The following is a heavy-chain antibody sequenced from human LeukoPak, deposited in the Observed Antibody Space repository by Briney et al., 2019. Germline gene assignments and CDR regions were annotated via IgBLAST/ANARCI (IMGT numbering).Heavy chain of an antibody. CDR3: ARGGKYGCSGGSCYSDY. J-gene: IGHJ4*02. CDR1: GYMFTDYY. V-gene: IGHV1-2*02. Sequence: ASVKVSCKASGYMFTDYYLHWVRQAPGQGLEWMGWIKAESGRTHYAQKFQGGVTMTRDTSISTAYMELSRLRSVDTALYYCARGGKYGCSGGSCYSDYWGQGTLVTVSS. CDR2: IKAESGRT. D-gene: IGHD2-15*01.